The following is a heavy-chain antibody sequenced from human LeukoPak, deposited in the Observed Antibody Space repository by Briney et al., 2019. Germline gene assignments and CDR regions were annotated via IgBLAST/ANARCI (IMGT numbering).Heavy chain of an antibody. V-gene: IGHV3-30*04. J-gene: IGHJ6*03. Sequence: GGSLRLSCAASGFTFSSYAMHWVRQAPGKGLEGVADISYDGSNKKYADSVKGRFTISRDNSKNTLYLQMNSLRAEDTAVYYCAKDRGVEVGATYYYYYMDVWGKGTTVTISS. CDR2: ISYDGSNK. CDR1: GFTFSSYA. D-gene: IGHD1-26*01. CDR3: AKDRGVEVGATYYYYYMDV.